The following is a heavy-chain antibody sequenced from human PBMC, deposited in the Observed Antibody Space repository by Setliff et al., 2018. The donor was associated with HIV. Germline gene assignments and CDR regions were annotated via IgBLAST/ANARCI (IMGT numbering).Heavy chain of an antibody. Sequence: PSEILSLTCSVSGVSINTYYWNWVRQSGTGLEWIGYFHYTGGTSYNPSLTRRVTISADTSKNQFSLNLTSVTAADTAVYYCARKNYGGAFDIWGLGTMVTVSS. CDR3: ARKNYGGAFDI. CDR1: GVSINTYY. J-gene: IGHJ3*02. D-gene: IGHD3-16*01. V-gene: IGHV4-59*01. CDR2: FHYTGGT.